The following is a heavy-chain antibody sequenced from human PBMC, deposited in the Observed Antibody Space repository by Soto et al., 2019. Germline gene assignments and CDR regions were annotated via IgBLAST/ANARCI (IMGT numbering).Heavy chain of an antibody. J-gene: IGHJ3*02. D-gene: IGHD2-8*01. V-gene: IGHV3-23*01. CDR1: GFTSTNYV. CDR2: ISGSGTTT. Sequence: WGSLRLSCAASGFTSTNYVMNWVRQAPGKGLEWVSSISGSGTTTFYADSVKGRFIISRDNSKNTLYLQMNSLRAEDTALYYCARARVGGVPDAFDIWGQGTMVTVSS. CDR3: ARARVGGVPDAFDI.